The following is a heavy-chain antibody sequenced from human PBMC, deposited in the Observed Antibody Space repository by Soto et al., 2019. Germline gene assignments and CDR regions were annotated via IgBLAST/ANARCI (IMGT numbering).Heavy chain of an antibody. J-gene: IGHJ6*02. CDR3: AKGAWGYYYNGMDV. CDR1: GFTFSSYA. Sequence: PGGSLRLSCAASGFTFSSYAMSWVRQAPGKGLEWVSAISGSGGSTYYADSVKGRFTISRDNSKNTLYLQMNSLRAEDTAVYYWAKGAWGYYYNGMDVGGQGTTVTVSS. D-gene: IGHD3-16*01. V-gene: IGHV3-23*01. CDR2: ISGSGGST.